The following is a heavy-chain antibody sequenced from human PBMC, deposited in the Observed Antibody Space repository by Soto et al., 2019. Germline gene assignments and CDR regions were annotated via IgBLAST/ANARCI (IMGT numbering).Heavy chain of an antibody. J-gene: IGHJ4*02. D-gene: IGHD4-17*01. Sequence: QVQLVQSGPEVKKPGSSVKVSCKASGGTFSNSAISWVRQAPGQGLEWVGGIIRIFGSTNNAQKFQSRGTIIAYESTGTAYMELSSLRSDATAVYYSARGSHYGHYAFDSCGQGTLVTVSS. CDR3: ARGSHYGHYAFDS. V-gene: IGHV1-69*01. CDR1: GGTFSNSA. CDR2: IIRIFGST.